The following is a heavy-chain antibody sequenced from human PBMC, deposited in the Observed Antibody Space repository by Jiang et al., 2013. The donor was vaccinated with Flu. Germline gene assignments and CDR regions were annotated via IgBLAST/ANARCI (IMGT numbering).Heavy chain of an antibody. Sequence: RVTISVDTSKNQFSLKLSSVTAADTAVYYCARGAHSSGPRPPNYWGQGTLVTVSS. V-gene: IGHV4-34*01. D-gene: IGHD6-19*01. J-gene: IGHJ4*02. CDR3: ARGAHSSGPRPPNY.